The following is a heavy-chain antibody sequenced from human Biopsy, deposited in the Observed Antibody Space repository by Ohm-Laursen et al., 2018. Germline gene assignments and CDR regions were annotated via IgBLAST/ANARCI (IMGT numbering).Heavy chain of an antibody. V-gene: IGHV4-39*01. J-gene: IGHJ5*02. CDR3: ARHPTGFWFDP. CDR2: IYNSETT. Sequence: GTLSLTCADSGDSISTSTTYYWAWLRQPPGKGLGWIGSIYNSETTFYNPSLKSRVAISVDTSTNQFSLKVSSVTAADTALYYCARHPTGFWFDPWGHGTLVTVSS. CDR1: GDSISTSTTYY.